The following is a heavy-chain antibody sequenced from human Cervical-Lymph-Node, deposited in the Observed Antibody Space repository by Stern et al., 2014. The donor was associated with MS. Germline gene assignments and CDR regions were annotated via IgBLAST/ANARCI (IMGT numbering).Heavy chain of an antibody. Sequence: QVQLEQSGAEVKKPAASVKVSCKASGYRFSTFYLHWLRQAPGPVLQLIGRIDPGSCAENSSQTFQGRLTMTRDRSITTAYLELSGLRSDDTAVYYCARIYCSGDECYHSFDTWGQGTLVTVPS. CDR1: GYRFSTFY. J-gene: IGHJ4*02. V-gene: IGHV1-2*06. D-gene: IGHD3-16*02. CDR3: ARIYCSGDECYHSFDT. CDR2: IDPGSCAE.